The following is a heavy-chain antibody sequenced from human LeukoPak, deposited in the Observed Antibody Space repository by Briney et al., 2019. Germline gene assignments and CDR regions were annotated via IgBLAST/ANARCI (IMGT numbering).Heavy chain of an antibody. D-gene: IGHD3-16*01. V-gene: IGHV3-53*01. CDR2: IYSGGST. Sequence: GGSLRLPCAASGFTVSSNYMSWVRQAPGKGLDWVSMIYSGGSTNYADSVKGRFTISRDSSKNTLYLQMNSLRAEDTAVYYCVTRLAWGQGTLVTVSS. J-gene: IGHJ5*02. CDR1: GFTVSSNY. CDR3: VTRLA.